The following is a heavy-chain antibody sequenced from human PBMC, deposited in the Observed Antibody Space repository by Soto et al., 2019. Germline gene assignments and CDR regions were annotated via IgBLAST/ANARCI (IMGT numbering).Heavy chain of an antibody. CDR2: INPSGGST. CDR1: GYTFTSYY. CDR3: AREGVAPYYYYGMDV. D-gene: IGHD5-12*01. Sequence: ASVKVSCKASGYTFTSYYMRWVRQAPGQGLEWMGIINPSGGSTSYAQKFQGRVTMTRDTSTSTAYMELRSLRSDDTAVYYCAREGVAPYYYYGMDVWGQGTPVTVSS. J-gene: IGHJ6*02. V-gene: IGHV1-46*01.